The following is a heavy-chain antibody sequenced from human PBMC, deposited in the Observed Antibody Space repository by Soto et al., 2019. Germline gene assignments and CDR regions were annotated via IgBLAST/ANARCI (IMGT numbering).Heavy chain of an antibody. CDR3: AKAGSSSWYYYYGMDV. V-gene: IGHV3-30*18. CDR1: GFTFSSYG. D-gene: IGHD6-13*01. J-gene: IGHJ6*02. Sequence: GGSLRLSCAASGFTFSSYGMHWVRQAPGKGLEWVAVISYDGSNKYYADSVKGRFTISRDNSKNTLYLQMNSLRAEDTAVYYCAKAGSSSWYYYYGMDVWGQGTTVTAP. CDR2: ISYDGSNK.